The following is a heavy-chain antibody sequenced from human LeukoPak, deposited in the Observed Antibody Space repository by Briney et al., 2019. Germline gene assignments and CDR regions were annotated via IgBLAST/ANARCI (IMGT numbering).Heavy chain of an antibody. V-gene: IGHV3-30*02. CDR2: IRYDGSYK. CDR1: GFGFTFSTYG. J-gene: IGHJ6*03. Sequence: GGSLRLSCAASGFGFTFSTYGMHWVRQAPGKGLEWVAFIRYDGSYKYYADSVKGRFTISRDNSKSTVYLQMNSLRPEDTAVYYCARSGVSWYNYYYYYMDVWGKGTTVTVSS. D-gene: IGHD6-13*01. CDR3: ARSGVSWYNYYYYYMDV.